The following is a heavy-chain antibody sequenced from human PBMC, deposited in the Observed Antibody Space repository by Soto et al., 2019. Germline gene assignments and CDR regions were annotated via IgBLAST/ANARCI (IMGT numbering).Heavy chain of an antibody. CDR3: ARGYYDSSGYYPTDY. CDR2: MNPNSGNT. D-gene: IGHD3-22*01. Sequence: ASVKVSCKASGYTFTSYDITWVRQATGQGLEWMGWMNPNSGNTGSAQKFQGRVTMTRNTSISTAYMELSSLRSEDTAVYYCARGYYDSSGYYPTDYWGQGTVVTVS. J-gene: IGHJ4*02. V-gene: IGHV1-8*01. CDR1: GYTFTSYD.